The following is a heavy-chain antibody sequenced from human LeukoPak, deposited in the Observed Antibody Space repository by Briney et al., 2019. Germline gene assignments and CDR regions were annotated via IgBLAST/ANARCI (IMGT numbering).Heavy chain of an antibody. J-gene: IGHJ4*02. D-gene: IGHD2-15*01. Sequence: ASVKVSCMASGGTFSSYAISWVRQAPGQGLEWMGGIIPIFGTANYAQKFQGRVTITADESTSTAYMELSSLRSEDTAVYYCARVYLPAEYCSGGSCYEPLDYWGQGTLVTVSS. CDR3: ARVYLPAEYCSGGSCYEPLDY. V-gene: IGHV1-69*13. CDR1: GGTFSSYA. CDR2: IIPIFGTA.